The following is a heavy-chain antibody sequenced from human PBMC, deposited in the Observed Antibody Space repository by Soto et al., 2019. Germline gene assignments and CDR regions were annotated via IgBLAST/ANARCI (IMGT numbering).Heavy chain of an antibody. D-gene: IGHD6-13*01. Sequence: VQLVESGGGLVQPGGSLRLSCAASGFTFSSYDMHWVRQATGKGLEWVSAIGTAGDTYYPGSVKGRFTISRENAKNSLYLQMNSLRAEDTAVYYCARATRYSSSWGNDYWGQGTLVTVSS. CDR2: IGTAGDT. CDR1: GFTFSSYD. V-gene: IGHV3-13*01. CDR3: ARATRYSSSWGNDY. J-gene: IGHJ4*02.